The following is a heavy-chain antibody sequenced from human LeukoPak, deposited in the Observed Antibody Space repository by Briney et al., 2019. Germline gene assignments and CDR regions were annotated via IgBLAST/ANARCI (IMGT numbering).Heavy chain of an antibody. Sequence: ASVKVSCKASGYAFTSYAMHWVRQAPGQRLEWMGWINAGNGNTKYSQKFQGRVTMTRDTSTSTVYMELSSLRSEDTAVYYCATNYYDSSGYDYWGQGTLVTVSS. CDR1: GYAFTSYA. D-gene: IGHD3-22*01. J-gene: IGHJ4*02. CDR3: ATNYYDSSGYDY. V-gene: IGHV1-3*01. CDR2: INAGNGNT.